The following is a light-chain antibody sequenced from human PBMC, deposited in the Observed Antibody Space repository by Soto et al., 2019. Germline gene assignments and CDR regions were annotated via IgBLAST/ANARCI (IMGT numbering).Light chain of an antibody. CDR1: QSVSSY. CDR3: QQRSNWPLMYT. Sequence: EIVLTQSPATLSLSPGERATLSCRASQSVSSYLAWYQQKPGQAPRFLIYDASNRATGIPARFSGSGSGTDFTLTISSLEPEDFAVYYCQQRSNWPLMYTFGQGTKLEIK. J-gene: IGKJ2*01. CDR2: DAS. V-gene: IGKV3-11*01.